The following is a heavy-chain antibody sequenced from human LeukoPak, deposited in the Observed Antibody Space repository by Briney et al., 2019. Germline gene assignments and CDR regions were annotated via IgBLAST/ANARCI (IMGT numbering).Heavy chain of an antibody. V-gene: IGHV3-21*05. CDR2: INDESSDI. J-gene: IGHJ4*02. CDR1: GFTFSLYA. Sequence: GGSLRLSCAASGFTFSLYAMNWVRQAPGKGLEWVSYINDESSDIHYAGSVRGRLTISRDDARQTLYLQLSSLRVEDTAVYYCARDTFQPGLIDFWGQGTLVTVSS. CDR3: ARDTFQPGLIDF. D-gene: IGHD2-2*01.